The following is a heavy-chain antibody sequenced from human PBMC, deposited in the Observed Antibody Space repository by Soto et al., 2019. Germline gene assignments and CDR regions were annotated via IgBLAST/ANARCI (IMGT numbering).Heavy chain of an antibody. Sequence: PSETLSLTCTVSGGSVSSGSYYWSWLRQPPGKGLEWIGYIYYSGSTNYNPSLKSRVTIAVDTSKNQFSLKLSSVTAADTAVYYCAREYSSSSSFDYWGQGTLVTVSS. CDR3: AREYSSSSSFDY. CDR1: GGSVSSGSYY. J-gene: IGHJ4*02. CDR2: IYYSGST. D-gene: IGHD6-6*01. V-gene: IGHV4-61*01.